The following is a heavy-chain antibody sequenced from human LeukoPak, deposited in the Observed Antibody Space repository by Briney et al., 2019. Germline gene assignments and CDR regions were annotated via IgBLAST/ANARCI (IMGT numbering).Heavy chain of an antibody. V-gene: IGHV3-49*04. CDR3: TRYSGSYPFDY. CDR1: GFILGDYA. J-gene: IGHJ4*02. Sequence: TGGSLRLSCTASGFILGDYAVNWVRQAPGKGLEWVGFFRSKAYGGTIEYAASVKGRFTISRDDSKSIAYLQMNSLKIEDTAVYYCTRYSGSYPFDYWGQGTLVTVSS. D-gene: IGHD1-26*01. CDR2: FRSKAYGGTI.